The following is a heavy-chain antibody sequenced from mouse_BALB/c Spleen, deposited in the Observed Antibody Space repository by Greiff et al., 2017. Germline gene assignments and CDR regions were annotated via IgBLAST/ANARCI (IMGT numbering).Heavy chain of an antibody. CDR1: GYSITSDYA. V-gene: IGHV3-2*02. J-gene: IGHJ4*01. Sequence: ESGPGLVKPSQSLSLTCTVTGYSITSDYAWNWIRQFPGNKLEWMGYISYSGSTSYNPSLKSRISITRDTSKNQFFLQLNSVTTEDTATYYCARSPRRLPYAMDYWGQGTSVTVSS. CDR2: ISYSGST. CDR3: ARSPRRLPYAMDY. D-gene: IGHD1-2*01.